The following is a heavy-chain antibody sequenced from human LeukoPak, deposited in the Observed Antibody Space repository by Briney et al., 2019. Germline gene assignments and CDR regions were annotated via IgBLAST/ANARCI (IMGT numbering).Heavy chain of an antibody. Sequence: GGSLRLSCAASGFTVSSNYMSWVRQAPGKGLEWVSVIYSGGSTYYADSVKGRFTISRDNSKNTLYLQMNSLRAEDTAVYYCARCPMTTVTTWYDYYYYYYMDVWGKGTTVTVSS. D-gene: IGHD4-17*01. CDR1: GFTVSSNY. CDR3: ARCPMTTVTTWYDYYYYYYMDV. CDR2: IYSGGST. J-gene: IGHJ6*03. V-gene: IGHV3-66*01.